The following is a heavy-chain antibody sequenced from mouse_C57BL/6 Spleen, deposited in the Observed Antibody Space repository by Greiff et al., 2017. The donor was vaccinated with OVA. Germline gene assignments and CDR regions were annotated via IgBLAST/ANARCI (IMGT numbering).Heavy chain of an antibody. J-gene: IGHJ1*03. D-gene: IGHD1-1*01. CDR1: GFTFSDAW. CDR2: IRNKANNHAT. Sequence: EVQGVESGGGLVQPGGSMKLSCAASGFTFSDAWMDWVRQSPEKGLEWVAEIRNKANNHATYYAESVKGRFTISRDDSKSSVYLQMNSLRAEDTGIYYCTRGSSYDWYFDVWGTGTTVTVSS. V-gene: IGHV6-6*01. CDR3: TRGSSYDWYFDV.